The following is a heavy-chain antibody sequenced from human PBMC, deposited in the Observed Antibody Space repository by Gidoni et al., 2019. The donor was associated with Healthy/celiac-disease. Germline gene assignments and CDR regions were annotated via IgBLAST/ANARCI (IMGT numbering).Heavy chain of an antibody. CDR1: GGSISSSSYY. CDR3: ARDLYCSSTSCYDNWFDP. V-gene: IGHV4-39*07. Sequence: QLQLQESGPGLVKPSETLSLTCTVSGGSISSSSYYWGWIRQPPGKGLEWIGSIYYSGSTYCNPSLKSRVTISVDTSKNQFSLKLSSVTAADTAVYYCARDLYCSSTSCYDNWFDPWGQGTLVTVSS. J-gene: IGHJ5*02. D-gene: IGHD2-2*01. CDR2: IYYSGST.